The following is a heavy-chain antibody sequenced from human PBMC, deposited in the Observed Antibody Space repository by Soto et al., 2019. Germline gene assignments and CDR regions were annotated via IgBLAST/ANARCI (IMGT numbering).Heavy chain of an antibody. Sequence: ASVKVSCKDSGYTITRYDSNRGRHATGQGLEWMGWMNPNSGNPGYAQKFQGRVTMPRNTSISTAYMELSSLRSEDTAVYYCARREGYQMDVWGKGTTVTVSS. CDR1: GYTITRYD. V-gene: IGHV1-8*01. CDR3: ARREGYQMDV. CDR2: MNPNSGNP. J-gene: IGHJ6*04. D-gene: IGHD2-15*01.